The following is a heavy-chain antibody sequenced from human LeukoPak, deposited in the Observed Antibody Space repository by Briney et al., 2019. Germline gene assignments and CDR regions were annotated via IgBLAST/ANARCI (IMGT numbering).Heavy chain of an antibody. D-gene: IGHD1-26*01. CDR3: ARVRVVWDLDDAFDI. Sequence: GGSLRLSCAASGFTFDDYAMNWVRQAPGKGLEWVSGIHWNGGSTGYADSVRGRFTISRDNAYSSLYLQMNSLRAEDTALYYCARVRVVWDLDDAFDIWGQGTMVTVSS. CDR1: GFTFDDYA. J-gene: IGHJ3*02. CDR2: IHWNGGST. V-gene: IGHV3-20*04.